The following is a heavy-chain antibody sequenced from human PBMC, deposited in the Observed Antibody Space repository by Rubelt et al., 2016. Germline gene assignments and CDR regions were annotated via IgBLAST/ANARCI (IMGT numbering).Heavy chain of an antibody. CDR3: GSRFVNHDRERDY. D-gene: IGHD1-14*01. V-gene: IGHV1-69*04. CDR2: IIPILGIA. J-gene: IGHJ4*02. Sequence: QVQLVQSGAEVKKPGSSVKVSCKASGGTFSSYAISWVRQAPGQGLEWMGRIIPILGIANYAKKFYGSITITAAKSTGTANMELGSLRSEDAAVYYWGSRFVNHDRERDYWGQGTLVTVSS. CDR1: GGTFSSYA.